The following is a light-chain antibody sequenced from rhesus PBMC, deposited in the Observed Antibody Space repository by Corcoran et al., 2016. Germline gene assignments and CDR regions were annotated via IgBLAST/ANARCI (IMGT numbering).Light chain of an antibody. J-gene: IGKJ4*01. CDR2: SAY. CDR1: ASVGSY. Sequence: EIVMTQSPATLPLSPGETATLSCRASASVGSYLAWYQQNPGQVTKLPVHSAYFRATGIPGRSSGGGSRTELPFTISGLGPEDVGVYHCQQYNDLLTFGGGTKVEIK. V-gene: IGKV3-40*03. CDR3: QQYNDLLT.